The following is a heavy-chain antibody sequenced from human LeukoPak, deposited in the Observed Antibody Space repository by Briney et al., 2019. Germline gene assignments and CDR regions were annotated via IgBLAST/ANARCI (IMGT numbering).Heavy chain of an antibody. J-gene: IGHJ5*02. CDR3: AREVYDDPNSGNNYFDP. D-gene: IGHD5/OR15-5a*01. CDR1: GGSISSYY. CDR2: IFYSGRT. V-gene: IGHV4-59*01. Sequence: SETLSLTCTVSGGSISSYYWNWIRQPPGKGLEYIGYIFYSGRTNYNPSLKSRVTLSVDTSKNWFSLRLTSVTAADTAVYYCAREVYDDPNSGNNYFDPWGQGTLVTVSS.